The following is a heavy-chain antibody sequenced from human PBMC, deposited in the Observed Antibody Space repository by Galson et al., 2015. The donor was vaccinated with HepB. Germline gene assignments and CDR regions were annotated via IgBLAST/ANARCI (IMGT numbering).Heavy chain of an antibody. Sequence: SVKVSCKASGGTFSSYAISWVRQAPGQGLEWMGGIIPIFGTANYAQKFQGRVTITADESTSTAYMELSSLRSEDTAVYYCASWIVGATPSRYYYGMDVWGQGTTVTVSS. CDR3: ASWIVGATPSRYYYGMDV. CDR2: IIPIFGTA. V-gene: IGHV1-69*13. CDR1: GGTFSSYA. J-gene: IGHJ6*02. D-gene: IGHD1-26*01.